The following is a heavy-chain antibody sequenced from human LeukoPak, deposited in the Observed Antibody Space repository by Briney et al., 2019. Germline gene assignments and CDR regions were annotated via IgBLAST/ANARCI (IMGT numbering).Heavy chain of an antibody. CDR2: IKPNSGDT. CDR3: ARDRAAVAGQYFFDY. D-gene: IGHD6-19*01. V-gene: IGHV1-2*02. CDR1: GYTFSGYY. Sequence: ASVKVSCKASGYTFSGYYMHWVRQAPGQGLEWMGWIKPNSGDTKYAQKFQGRVTMTRDTSINTAYMELRSLRSDDTAMYYCARDRAAVAGQYFFDYWGQGALVTVSP. J-gene: IGHJ4*02.